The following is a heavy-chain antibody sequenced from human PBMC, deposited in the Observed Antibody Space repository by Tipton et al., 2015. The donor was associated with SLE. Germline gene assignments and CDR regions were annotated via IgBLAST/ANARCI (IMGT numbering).Heavy chain of an antibody. V-gene: IGHV1-18*01. Sequence: QLVQSGAEVKKPGASVKVSCKASGYTFTSYGISWVRQAPGQGLEWMGWISAYNGNTNYAQKLQGRVTMTTDTSTSTAYMELRSLRSDDTAVYYCAREGTYCGPTSWGYCYYGMDVWGQGTTVTVSS. CDR2: ISAYNGNT. J-gene: IGHJ6*02. D-gene: IGHD2-21*01. CDR1: GYTFTSYG. CDR3: AREGTYCGPTSWGYCYYGMDV.